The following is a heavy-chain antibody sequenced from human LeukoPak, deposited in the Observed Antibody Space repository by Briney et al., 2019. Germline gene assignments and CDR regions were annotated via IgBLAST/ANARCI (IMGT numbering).Heavy chain of an antibody. J-gene: IGHJ3*02. CDR3: AGGVVVITGHGAFDI. CDR1: GGSISNLDYY. V-gene: IGHV4-4*07. D-gene: IGHD3-22*01. CDR2: IYTSGGT. Sequence: PSETLSLTCTVSGGSISNLDYYWTWLRQPAGKRLEWVVRIYTSGGTNYNPSLKSRVTMSVDKSKNQFSLKLSSVTAADTAVYYCAGGVVVITGHGAFDIWGQGTMVTVSS.